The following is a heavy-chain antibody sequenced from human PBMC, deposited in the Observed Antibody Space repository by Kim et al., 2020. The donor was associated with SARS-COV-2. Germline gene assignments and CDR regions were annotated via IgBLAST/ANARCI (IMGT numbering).Heavy chain of an antibody. CDR3: AREGYFDGGSFFFDY. D-gene: IGHD2-15*01. CDR2: VYHSGST. Sequence: SETLSLTCTVSGVSITSHYWTWIRQPPGKGLEWIGFVYHSGSTNYNPSLKSRVTMSVETSKNQFSLQLTSMTAADTAIYYCAREGYFDGGSFFFDYCGQG. V-gene: IGHV4-59*11. CDR1: GVSITSHY. J-gene: IGHJ4*02.